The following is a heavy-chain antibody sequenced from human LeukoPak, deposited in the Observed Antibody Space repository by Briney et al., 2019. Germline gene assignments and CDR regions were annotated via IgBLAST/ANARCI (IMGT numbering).Heavy chain of an antibody. D-gene: IGHD3-16*02. J-gene: IGHJ5*02. CDR2: IVGSSRT. CDR3: AKIGASSYRIS. V-gene: IGHV3-21*01. CDR1: GFPFCKFV. Sequence: PRGSSRLFRAASGFPFCKFVETWVRQAPGKGLEWVSSIVGSSRTYYADSLKGRLTISRDNAKNSLYLQMNSLRAEDTAVDYCAKIGASSYRISWAKGPLVTVSS.